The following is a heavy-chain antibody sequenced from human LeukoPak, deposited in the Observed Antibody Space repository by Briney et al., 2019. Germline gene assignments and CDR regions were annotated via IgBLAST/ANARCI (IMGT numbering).Heavy chain of an antibody. CDR1: GGTFSSYA. J-gene: IGHJ5*02. V-gene: IGHV1-69*06. D-gene: IGHD2/OR15-2a*01. CDR3: ARDIDFNWFDP. CDR2: IIPIFGTA. Sequence: SVKVSCKASGGTFSSYAISWVRQAPGQGLEWMGGIIPIFGTANYAQKFQGRVTITADKSTSTAYMELRSLRSDDTAVYYCARDIDFNWFDPWGQGTLVTVSS.